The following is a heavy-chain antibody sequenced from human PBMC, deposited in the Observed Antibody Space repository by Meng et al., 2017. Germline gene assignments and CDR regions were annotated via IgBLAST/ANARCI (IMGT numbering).Heavy chain of an antibody. V-gene: IGHV3-23*04. D-gene: IGHD6-19*01. J-gene: IGHJ4*02. CDR3: ARDSSGWFHFDY. CDR1: GFTFSTYA. Sequence: EVRLVGSGGGLVQPGGSLRLSCAASGFTFSTYAMSWVRQAPGKGLEWVSTIGGSGGSTYYADSAKGRFTISRDNSKNTLYLQMNSLRAEDTAVYYCARDSSGWFHFDYWGQGTLVTVSS. CDR2: IGGSGGST.